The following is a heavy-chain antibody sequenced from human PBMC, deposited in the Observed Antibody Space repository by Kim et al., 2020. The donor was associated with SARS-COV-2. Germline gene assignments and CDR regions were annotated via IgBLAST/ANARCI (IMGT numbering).Heavy chain of an antibody. CDR3: ARGAQPYAGYFDF. V-gene: IGHV3-11*05. CDR1: GFTFSDYY. CDR2: ISDTSTFS. D-gene: IGHD1-1*01. J-gene: IGHJ4*02. Sequence: GGSLRLSCAASGFTFSDYYMSWIRQAPGKGLEWVSYISDTSTFSTYADSVKGRFTISRDNAKNSVFLQLNSLRADDSAVYYCARGAQPYAGYFDFWGRGTRVTVSS.